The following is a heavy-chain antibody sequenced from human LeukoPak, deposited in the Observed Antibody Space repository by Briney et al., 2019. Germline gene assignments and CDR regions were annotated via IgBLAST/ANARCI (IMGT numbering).Heavy chain of an antibody. V-gene: IGHV1-58*02. CDR3: AAAGFPNVFDI. CDR2: IVVGSGNT. Sequence: SVKVSCKASGFTFTSSAMQWVRQARGQRLEWIGWIVVGSGNTNYAQKFQERVTITRDMSTSTAYMELSSLRSVDTAVYYCAAAGFPNVFDIWGQGRKVTLSS. J-gene: IGHJ3*02. CDR1: GFTFTSSA.